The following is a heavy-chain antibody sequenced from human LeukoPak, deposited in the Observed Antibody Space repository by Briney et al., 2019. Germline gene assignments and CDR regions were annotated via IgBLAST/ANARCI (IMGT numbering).Heavy chain of an antibody. CDR3: ARTLLNAFDI. Sequence: GGSLRLSCAASGFTLNGYWMSWVRQAPGRGLEWVANIKQDGSERYYVDSVKGRFTISRDNAKNSLYLQMNSLRAEDTAVYYCARTLLNAFDIWGQGTMVTVSS. V-gene: IGHV3-7*01. CDR1: GFTLNGYW. CDR2: IKQDGSER. J-gene: IGHJ3*02.